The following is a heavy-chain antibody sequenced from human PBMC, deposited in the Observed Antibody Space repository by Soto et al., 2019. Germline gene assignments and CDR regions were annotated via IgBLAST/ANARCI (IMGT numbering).Heavy chain of an antibody. Sequence: GASVKVSCKVSGYALSELSMHWVRQAPGKGLEWMGGFDPEDGETIYAQKFQGRVTMTEDTSTDTAYMELSSLRSEDTAVYYCAVGIQLWLLIEYWGQGSLVTVSS. CDR1: GYALSELS. J-gene: IGHJ4*02. CDR3: AVGIQLWLLIEY. CDR2: FDPEDGET. V-gene: IGHV1-24*01. D-gene: IGHD5-18*01.